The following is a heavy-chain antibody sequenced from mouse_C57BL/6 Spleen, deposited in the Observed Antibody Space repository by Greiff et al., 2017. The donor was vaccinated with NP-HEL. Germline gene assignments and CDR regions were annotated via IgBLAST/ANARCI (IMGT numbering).Heavy chain of an antibody. CDR2: IYPGGGYT. D-gene: IGHD2-4*01. Sequence: QVQLQQSGAELVRPGTSVKLSCKASGYTFTNYWIGWAKQRPGHGLEWIGDIYPGGGYTNYNEKFKGKATLTADKSSSTAYMQFSSLTSEDSAIYYCARYNYDYERYCGGWGTRATVTGSS. CDR3: ARYNYDYERYCGG. J-gene: IGHJ1*03. CDR1: GYTFTNYW. V-gene: IGHV1-63*01.